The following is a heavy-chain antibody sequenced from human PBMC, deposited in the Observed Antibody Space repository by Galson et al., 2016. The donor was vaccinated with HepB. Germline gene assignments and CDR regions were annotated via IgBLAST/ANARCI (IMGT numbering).Heavy chain of an antibody. CDR1: GFTFSNFG. Sequence: SLRLSCAASGFTFSNFGMHWVRQAPGKGLDWVAFIRYDGSDVYYADSVKGRFTISRDNSKNTLDLQMNSLRAEDTAVYYCAREVEYSSSQFDYWGQGILVTVSS. D-gene: IGHD5-12*01. CDR3: AREVEYSSSQFDY. V-gene: IGHV3-30*02. CDR2: IRYDGSDV. J-gene: IGHJ4*02.